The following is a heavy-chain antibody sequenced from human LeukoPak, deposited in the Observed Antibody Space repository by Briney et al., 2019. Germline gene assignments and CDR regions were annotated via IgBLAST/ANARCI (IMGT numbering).Heavy chain of an antibody. Sequence: ETLSLTCDVYGGSFSGYYWSWIRQAPGKGLEWMGEIKDSGSTNYNPSPKSRVPISVATHNTQSSLKLSSVTAAATAVYYCARRRAAAGPDYWGQGTLVTVSS. J-gene: IGHJ4*02. D-gene: IGHD6-13*01. V-gene: IGHV4-34*01. CDR3: ARRRAAAGPDY. CDR2: IKDSGST. CDR1: GGSFSGYY.